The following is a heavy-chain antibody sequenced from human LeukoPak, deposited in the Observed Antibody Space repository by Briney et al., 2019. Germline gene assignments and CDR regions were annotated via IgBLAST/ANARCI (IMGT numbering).Heavy chain of an antibody. Sequence: PGGSLRLSCAASGFTFDDYGMSWVRQAPGKGLEWVSGINWNGGSTGYADSVKGRFTISRDNAKNSLYLQMNSLRAEDTAVYYCARGYGDYEPYYFDYWGQGTLVTVSS. CDR3: ARGYGDYEPYYFDY. J-gene: IGHJ4*02. D-gene: IGHD4-17*01. V-gene: IGHV3-20*04. CDR1: GFTFDDYG. CDR2: INWNGGST.